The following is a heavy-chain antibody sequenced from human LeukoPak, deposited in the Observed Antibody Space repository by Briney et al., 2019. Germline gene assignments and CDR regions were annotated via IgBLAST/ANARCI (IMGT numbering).Heavy chain of an antibody. J-gene: IGHJ3*02. Sequence: PGRSLRLSCAASGFTFSSYAMHWVRQAPGKGLEWVAVISYDGSNKYYADSVKGRFTISRDNAKNPLYLQMNSLRAEDTAVYYCARDYYDSGGYYNLDAFDIWGQGTMVTVSS. V-gene: IGHV3-30-3*01. CDR2: ISYDGSNK. CDR3: ARDYYDSGGYYNLDAFDI. CDR1: GFTFSSYA. D-gene: IGHD3-22*01.